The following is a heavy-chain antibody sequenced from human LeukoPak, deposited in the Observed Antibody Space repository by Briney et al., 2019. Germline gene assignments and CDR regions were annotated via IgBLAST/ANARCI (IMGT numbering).Heavy chain of an antibody. CDR2: ISSSGSTI. V-gene: IGHV3-11*04. CDR1: GFTFSAYY. J-gene: IGHJ4*02. CDR3: ASDKWGGRDY. D-gene: IGHD3-16*01. Sequence: GGSLRLSCAASGFTFSAYYMSWIRQAPGKGLEWVSYISSSGSTIYYADSVKGRFTISREHAKKSLYLQMNSLGAEGTAVYYCASDKWGGRDYWGQGTLVTVSS.